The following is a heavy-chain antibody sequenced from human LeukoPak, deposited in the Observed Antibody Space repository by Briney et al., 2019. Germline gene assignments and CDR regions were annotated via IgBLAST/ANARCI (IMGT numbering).Heavy chain of an antibody. CDR1: GGSFSGYY. CDR3: ARQRLFPRGLDY. Sequence: PSETLSLTCAVYGGSFSGYYWSWIRQPPGKGLEWIGEINHSGSTNYNPSLKSRVTISADTSKNQFSLKLSSVTAADTAVYYCARQRLFPRGLDYWGQGTLVTVSS. D-gene: IGHD3-3*01. V-gene: IGHV4-34*01. J-gene: IGHJ4*02. CDR2: INHSGST.